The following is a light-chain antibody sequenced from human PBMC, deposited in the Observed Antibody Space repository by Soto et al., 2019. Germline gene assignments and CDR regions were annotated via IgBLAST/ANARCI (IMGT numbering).Light chain of an antibody. Sequence: QSVLTQPRSVSGSPGQSVTISCTGTSSDVGGYNYVSWYQQHPGKAPKLMIYDVSKRPSGVPDRFFGSKSGNTASLTISGLQAEDEVDYYCCSYAGDYTWVFGGGTKLTVL. CDR3: CSYAGDYTWV. V-gene: IGLV2-11*01. J-gene: IGLJ3*02. CDR2: DVS. CDR1: SSDVGGYNY.